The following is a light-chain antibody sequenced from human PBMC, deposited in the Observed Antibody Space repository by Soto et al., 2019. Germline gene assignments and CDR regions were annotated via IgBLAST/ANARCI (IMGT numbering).Light chain of an antibody. V-gene: IGKV3-15*01. CDR1: QSVSSN. CDR3: QQYNNWPPIT. J-gene: IGKJ5*01. Sequence: NVMTHSPATLSVSTRERATLSCRASQSVSSNLAWYQQKPGQAPRLLIYGASTRATGIPARFSGSGSGTEFTLTISSLQSEDFAVYYCQQYNNWPPITFGQGTRLEI. CDR2: GAS.